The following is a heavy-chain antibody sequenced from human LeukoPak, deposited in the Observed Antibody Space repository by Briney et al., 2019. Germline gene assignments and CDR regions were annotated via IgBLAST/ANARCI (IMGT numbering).Heavy chain of an antibody. CDR1: GFTFSSHW. V-gene: IGHV3-30-3*01. CDR2: ISYDGSDK. Sequence: GGSLRLSCAASGFTFSSHWMHWVRQAPGKGLEWVAVISYDGSDKYYADSVKGRFTISRDNSKNTLYLQMNSLRAEDTAVYYCARDSGIAASMVAYFDYWGQGTLVTVSS. J-gene: IGHJ4*02. D-gene: IGHD6-13*01. CDR3: ARDSGIAASMVAYFDY.